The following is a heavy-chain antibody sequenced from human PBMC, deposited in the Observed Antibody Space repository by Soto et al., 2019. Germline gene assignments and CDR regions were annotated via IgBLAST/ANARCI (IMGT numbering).Heavy chain of an antibody. CDR1: GYTLNEVA. V-gene: IGHV1-24*01. D-gene: IGHD4-17*01. J-gene: IGHJ5*02. CDR2: FDPDEAET. Sequence: QVRLVQSGAEVKKPGASVKVSCKVSGYTLNEVAMHWVRQAPGKGLEWLGGFDPDEAETIYAQHFHSRVTMTEDKSTDTVYMELSSLRSEETALYFCTTYHGDYNFDHWGKGTLVTVSS. CDR3: TTYHGDYNFDH.